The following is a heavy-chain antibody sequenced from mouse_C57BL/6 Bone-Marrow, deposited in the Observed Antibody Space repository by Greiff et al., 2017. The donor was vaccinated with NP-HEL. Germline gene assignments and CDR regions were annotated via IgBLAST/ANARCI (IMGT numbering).Heavy chain of an antibody. D-gene: IGHD1-1*01. CDR1: GFTFSSYG. CDR3: ARLRYYYGSSFHWYFDV. Sequence: EVQLQESGGDLVKPGGSLKLSCAASGFTFSSYGMSWVRQTPDKRLEWVATISSGGSYTYYPDSVKGRFTISRDNAKNTLYLQMSSLKSEDTAMYYCARLRYYYGSSFHWYFDVWGTGTTVTVSS. J-gene: IGHJ1*03. CDR2: ISSGGSYT. V-gene: IGHV5-6*01.